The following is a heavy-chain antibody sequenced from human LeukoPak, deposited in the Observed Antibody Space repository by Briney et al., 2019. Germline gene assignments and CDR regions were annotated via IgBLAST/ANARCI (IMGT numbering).Heavy chain of an antibody. D-gene: IGHD3-22*01. CDR1: GYTFTGYY. J-gene: IGHJ6*03. Sequence: ASVKVSCKASGYTFTGYYMHWVRQAPGQGLEWMGWINPNSGGTNYAQKFQGRVTITADKSTSTAYMELSSLRSEDTAVYYCAKGKYDNSGDNYYMDVWGKGTTVTISS. CDR3: AKGKYDNSGDNYYMDV. V-gene: IGHV1-2*02. CDR2: INPNSGGT.